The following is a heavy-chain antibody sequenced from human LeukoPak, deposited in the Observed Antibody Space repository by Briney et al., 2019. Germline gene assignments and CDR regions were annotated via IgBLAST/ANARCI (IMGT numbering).Heavy chain of an antibody. J-gene: IGHJ1*01. CDR3: ARDLGYCSGGSCYSSWDFQH. D-gene: IGHD2-15*01. V-gene: IGHV1-18*01. CDR1: GYTFTSYG. Sequence: ASVKVSCKASGYTFTSYGISWVRQAPGQGLEWMGWISAYNGNTNYAQKLQGRVTMTTDTSTSTAYMELRSLRSDDTAVYYRARDLGYCSGGSCYSSWDFQHWGQGTLVTVSS. CDR2: ISAYNGNT.